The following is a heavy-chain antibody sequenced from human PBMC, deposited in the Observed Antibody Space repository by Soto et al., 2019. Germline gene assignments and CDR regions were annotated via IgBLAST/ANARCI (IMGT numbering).Heavy chain of an antibody. J-gene: IGHJ6*02. Sequence: EVQLVESGGGLVQTGGSLRLSCEGSGFSFSSYDMHWVRQAAGKRLEWVAAIGADGDTYYSDSVKGRLTISRENTKNSLYLQMNSLRTGDTGVYHCAKARLYYYSGMDVWGQGTMVTVSS. V-gene: IGHV3-13*01. CDR3: AKARLYYYSGMDV. CDR1: GFSFSSYD. CDR2: IGADGDT.